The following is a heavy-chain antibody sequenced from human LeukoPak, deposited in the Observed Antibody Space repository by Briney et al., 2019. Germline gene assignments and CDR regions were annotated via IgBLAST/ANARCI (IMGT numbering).Heavy chain of an antibody. Sequence: ASETLSLTCAVSGYSISSGYYWGWIRQPPGKGLEWIGSIYHSGSTYYNPSLKSRVTISVDTSKNQFSLKLSSVTAADTAVYYCVRGGYYGSGSSPFFDYWGQGTLVTVSS. CDR1: GYSISSGYY. D-gene: IGHD3-10*01. CDR3: VRGGYYGSGSSPFFDY. CDR2: IYHSGST. J-gene: IGHJ4*02. V-gene: IGHV4-38-2*01.